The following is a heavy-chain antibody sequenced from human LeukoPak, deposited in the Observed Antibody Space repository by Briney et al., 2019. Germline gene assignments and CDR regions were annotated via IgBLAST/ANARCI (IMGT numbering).Heavy chain of an antibody. J-gene: IGHJ3*02. CDR1: GFTFSSYW. CDR3: AKGLLPRCSSTSCYDAFDI. D-gene: IGHD2-2*01. CDR2: IKQDESEK. V-gene: IGHV3-7*01. Sequence: TGGSLRVSSAASGFTFSSYWMSWVRQAPGKGLEWVVNIKQDESEKYYVDSVKGRFTISRDTATNSLYLQMNSLRAEDTAVYYCAKGLLPRCSSTSCYDAFDIWGQGTMVTVSS.